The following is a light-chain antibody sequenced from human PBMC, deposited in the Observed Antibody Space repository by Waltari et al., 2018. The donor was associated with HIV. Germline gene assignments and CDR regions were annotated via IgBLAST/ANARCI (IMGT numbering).Light chain of an antibody. J-gene: IGLJ3*02. CDR1: SSDVGSYNR. CDR2: EVT. CDR3: SSYAGARV. V-gene: IGLV2-23*02. Sequence: QSALTQPASVSGSPGQSITISCTVTSSDVGSYNRVSWYQQYPGKAPKLIIYEVTKRPSGVSTRFSGSKAGNTASLTLSGLQADDEADYCCSSYAGARVFGGGTNLIVL.